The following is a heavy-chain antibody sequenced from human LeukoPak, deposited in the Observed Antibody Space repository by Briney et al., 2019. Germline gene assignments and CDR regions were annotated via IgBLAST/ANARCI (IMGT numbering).Heavy chain of an antibody. D-gene: IGHD2-15*01. Sequence: GASLRLSCAASGFTFSSYAMSWVRQAPGKGLEWVSAISGSGGSTYYADSVKGRFTISRDNSKNTLYLQMNSLRAEDTAVYYCAKDKGLGYCSGGSCYTSYYYGMGVWGKGTTVTVSS. J-gene: IGHJ6*04. CDR2: ISGSGGST. CDR3: AKDKGLGYCSGGSCYTSYYYGMGV. CDR1: GFTFSSYA. V-gene: IGHV3-23*01.